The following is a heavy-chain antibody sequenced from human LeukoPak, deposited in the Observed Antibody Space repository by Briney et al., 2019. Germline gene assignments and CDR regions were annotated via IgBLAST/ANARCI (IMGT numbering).Heavy chain of an antibody. CDR3: ARRYCSSTSCYPFAYMDV. CDR2: IYPGDSDT. Sequence: HGESLKISCKGSGYSFTSYWIAWVRQMPGKGLEWMGIIYPGDSDTRYSPSFQGQVTISADKSISTAYLQWSSLKASDTAMYYCARRYCSSTSCYPFAYMDVWGKGTTVTVSS. CDR1: GYSFTSYW. D-gene: IGHD2-2*01. J-gene: IGHJ6*03. V-gene: IGHV5-51*01.